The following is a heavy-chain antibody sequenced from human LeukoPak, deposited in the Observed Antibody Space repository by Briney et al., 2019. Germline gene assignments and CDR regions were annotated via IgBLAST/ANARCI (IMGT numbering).Heavy chain of an antibody. D-gene: IGHD5-12*01. J-gene: IGHJ4*02. V-gene: IGHV5-51*01. CDR1: GYSCTSYW. CDR2: IYPGDSDT. CDR3: ARHGVATIPYFDY. Sequence: GESLKISCKGSGYSCTSYWIGWVRQMPGKGLEWMGIIYPGDSDTRYSPSFQGQVTISADKSISTAYLQWSSLKASDTAMYYCARHGVATIPYFDYWGQGTLVTVSP.